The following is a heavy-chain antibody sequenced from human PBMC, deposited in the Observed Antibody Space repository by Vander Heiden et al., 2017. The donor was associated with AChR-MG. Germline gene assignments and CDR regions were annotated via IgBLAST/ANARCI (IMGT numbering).Heavy chain of an antibody. V-gene: IGHV1-69*04. CDR2: IIPVLGIA. CDR1: GDTSSSYA. Sequence: QVELVQSAAEVKKPGSSVKVSCKVSGDTSSSYAISCVRQAPGHVLDWVGRIIPVLGIANYAQNFQGRVTIIADKSTLTGYMGLSSLRSDDTAVYYGARELGYCSGGHCYSRFDPGGQGTLVTVSS. D-gene: IGHD2-15*01. CDR3: ARELGYCSGGHCYSRFDP. J-gene: IGHJ5*02.